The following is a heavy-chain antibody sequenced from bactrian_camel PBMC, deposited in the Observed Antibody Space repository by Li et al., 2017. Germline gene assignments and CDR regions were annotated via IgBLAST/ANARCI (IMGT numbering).Heavy chain of an antibody. CDR2: IRVDGTS. V-gene: IGHV3S9*01. CDR3: VPLIVPRCNY. D-gene: IGHD3*01. Sequence: HVQLVESGGGLVQPGGSLRLSCVASGFAFSSYAMSWVRQPPGNECERVSRIRVDGTSDYLDSVSGRFTMSRDNAKSAVYLQMDSLKPEDTAVYFCVPLIVPRCNYWSQGTQVTVS. J-gene: IGHJ4*01. CDR1: GFAFSSYA.